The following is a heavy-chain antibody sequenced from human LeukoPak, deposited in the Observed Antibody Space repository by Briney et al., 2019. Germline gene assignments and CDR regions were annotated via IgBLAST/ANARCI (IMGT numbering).Heavy chain of an antibody. CDR1: GFTFSDYY. J-gene: IGHJ4*02. D-gene: IGHD6-13*01. CDR2: ISSSGSTI. CDR3: ARDPDSSSWYPHFDY. V-gene: IGHV3-11*01. Sequence: PGGSLRLSCAASGFTFSDYYMSWIRQAPGKGLEWVSYISSSGSTIYYADSVKGRFTISRDNAKNSLYLQMNSLRAEDTAVYYCARDPDSSSWYPHFDYWGQGTLVTVSS.